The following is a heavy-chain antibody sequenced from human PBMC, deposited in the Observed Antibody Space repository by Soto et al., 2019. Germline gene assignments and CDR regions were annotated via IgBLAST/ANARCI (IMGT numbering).Heavy chain of an antibody. CDR2: IIPILGIA. Sequence: QVQLVQSGAEVKKPGSSVKVSCKASGGTFSSYTISWVRQAPGQGLEWMGRIIPILGIANYAQKFQGRVTXTXDKXTSTAYMELSSLRSEDTAVYYCARAGSGLTGWFDPWGQGTLVTVSS. V-gene: IGHV1-69*02. J-gene: IGHJ5*02. CDR3: ARAGSGLTGWFDP. CDR1: GGTFSSYT. D-gene: IGHD7-27*01.